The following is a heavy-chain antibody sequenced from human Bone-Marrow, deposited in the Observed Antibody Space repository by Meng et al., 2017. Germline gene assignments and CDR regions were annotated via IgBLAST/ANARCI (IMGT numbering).Heavy chain of an antibody. CDR2: INPSGGST. CDR3: ARETDGDYDYYYYGMDV. J-gene: IGHJ6*02. D-gene: IGHD4-17*01. CDR1: GFTFTSYY. Sequence: GGSLRLSCAASGFTFTSYYMHWVRQAPGQGLEWMGIINPSGGSTSYAQKFQGRVTMTRDTSTSTVYMELSSLRSEDTAVYYCARETDGDYDYYYYGMDVWGQGTTVTVSS. V-gene: IGHV1-46*01.